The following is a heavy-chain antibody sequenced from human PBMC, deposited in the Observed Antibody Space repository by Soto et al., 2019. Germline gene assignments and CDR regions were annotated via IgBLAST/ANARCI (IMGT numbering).Heavy chain of an antibody. D-gene: IGHD3-10*01. CDR1: GFTFSSYA. CDR2: ISGSGGST. J-gene: IGHJ4*02. CDR3: AKDSDYYGSGSYTDY. Sequence: GSLRLSCAASGFTFSSYAMSWVRQAPGKGLEWVSAISGSGGSTYYADSVKGRFTISRDNSKNTLYLQMNSLRAEDTAVYHCAKDSDYYGSGSYTDYWGQGTLVTVSS. V-gene: IGHV3-23*01.